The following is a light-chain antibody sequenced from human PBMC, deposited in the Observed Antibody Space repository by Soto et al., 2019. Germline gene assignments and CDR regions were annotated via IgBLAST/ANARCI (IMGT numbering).Light chain of an antibody. CDR1: SSDVGAYNY. CDR2: DVS. J-gene: IGLJ3*02. Sequence: QSALTQPRSVSGSPGQSVTISCTGTSSDVGAYNYVSWYQHHPGKAPKVMIYDVSERPSGVPDRFSGSKSDNKASLTISGLQAEDEAAYYCCSYAGSYSWVFGGGTKVTVL. V-gene: IGLV2-11*01. CDR3: CSYAGSYSWV.